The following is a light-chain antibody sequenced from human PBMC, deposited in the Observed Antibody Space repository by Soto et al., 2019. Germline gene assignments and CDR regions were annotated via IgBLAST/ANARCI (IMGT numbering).Light chain of an antibody. V-gene: IGKV3-15*01. CDR3: QQYNNWPLWT. CDR1: QSVSSN. Sequence: EIVMTQSPATLSVSPGERATLSCRASQSVSSNLAWYKQKPGQAPRLLIYGASTRATGIPARFGGSGSGTEFTLTISSLQSEDFAVYYCQQYNNWPLWTFGQGTKVEI. CDR2: GAS. J-gene: IGKJ1*01.